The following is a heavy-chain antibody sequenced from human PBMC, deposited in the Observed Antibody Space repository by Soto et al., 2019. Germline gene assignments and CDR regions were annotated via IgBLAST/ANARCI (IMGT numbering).Heavy chain of an antibody. CDR2: ISYDGNKK. CDR3: ARAPHGRAV. CDR1: GFIFSRYA. J-gene: IGHJ6*02. V-gene: IGHV3-30-3*01. Sequence: QEMLVESGGGVVQPGRSLRLSCAASGFIFSRYAMHWVRQSPGKGLEVVAVISYDGNKKYYADSVEGRYTISSDDSKNALNLQMNGPRVEDRAVYYCARAPHGRAVWGQGTTVIVSS.